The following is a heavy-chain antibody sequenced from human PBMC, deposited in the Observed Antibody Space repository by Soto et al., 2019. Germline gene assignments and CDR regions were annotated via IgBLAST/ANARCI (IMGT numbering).Heavy chain of an antibody. J-gene: IGHJ6*02. Sequence: GVSLRLSCAASGFTFKNYDMYWVRQAPGKGLEWVSSIGNSGDTNYAGSVKGRFTISRENDRNALYLQMNSLRGGDTAVYFCVRAGVAPYYYYGMDVWGQGTTVTVSS. D-gene: IGHD2-8*01. V-gene: IGHV3-13*01. CDR2: IGNSGDT. CDR1: GFTFKNYD. CDR3: VRAGVAPYYYYGMDV.